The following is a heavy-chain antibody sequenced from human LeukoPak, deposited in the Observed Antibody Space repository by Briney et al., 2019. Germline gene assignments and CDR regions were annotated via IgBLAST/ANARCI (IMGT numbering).Heavy chain of an antibody. Sequence: GRSLRLSCAASGFTFSSYGMHWVRQAPGKGLEWVAVISYDGSNKYYADSVKGRFTISRDNSKNTLYLQMNSLRAEDTAVYYCAKDRYCSSTSCYTGFDYWGQGTLVTVSS. V-gene: IGHV3-30*18. CDR3: AKDRYCSSTSCYTGFDY. CDR1: GFTFSSYG. CDR2: ISYDGSNK. D-gene: IGHD2-2*01. J-gene: IGHJ4*02.